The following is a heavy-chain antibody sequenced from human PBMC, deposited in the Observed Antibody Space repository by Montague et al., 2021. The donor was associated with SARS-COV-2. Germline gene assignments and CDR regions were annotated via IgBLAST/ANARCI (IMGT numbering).Heavy chain of an antibody. CDR2: IYSSGNT. CDR1: GGSINYYY. J-gene: IGHJ4*02. D-gene: IGHD6-13*01. Sequence: SETLSLTCTVSGGSINYYYWHWLRQSAGEGLEWIGRIYSSGNTNSNPSLECRVIMSVDSSQNQFSLKLNSVTAADTAVFYCARGDHPTTASWYFFDSWGQGALVTVSS. CDR3: ARGDHPTTASWYFFDS. V-gene: IGHV4-4*07.